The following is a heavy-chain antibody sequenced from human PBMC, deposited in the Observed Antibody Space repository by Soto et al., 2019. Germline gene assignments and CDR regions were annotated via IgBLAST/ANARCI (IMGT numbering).Heavy chain of an antibody. CDR3: ARKDIAGNSVDF. CDR1: GYSFTTYW. CDR2: IYPGDSDT. V-gene: IGHV5-51*01. Sequence: GESLKISCKASGYSFTTYWIGWVRQMPGKGLEWMGIIYPGDSDTRYSPSFQGQVTISADKSISTAYLQWSSLKASDSAMFYCARKDIAGNSVDFWGQGTLVTVS. J-gene: IGHJ4*02. D-gene: IGHD6-13*01.